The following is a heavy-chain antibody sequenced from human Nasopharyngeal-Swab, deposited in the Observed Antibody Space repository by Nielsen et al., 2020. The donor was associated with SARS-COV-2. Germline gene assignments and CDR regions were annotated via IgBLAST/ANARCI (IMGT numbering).Heavy chain of an antibody. D-gene: IGHD3-3*01. V-gene: IGHV4-31*03. Sequence: SETLSLTCTVSGGSISSGGYYWSWIRQHPGKGLEWIGYIYYSGSTYYNPSLKSRVIISVDTSKNQFSLKLSSVTAADTAVYYCARAGGNTIFGVVTTIAALDYWGQGTLVTVSS. CDR3: ARAGGNTIFGVVTTIAALDY. CDR2: IYYSGST. CDR1: GGSISSGGYY. J-gene: IGHJ4*02.